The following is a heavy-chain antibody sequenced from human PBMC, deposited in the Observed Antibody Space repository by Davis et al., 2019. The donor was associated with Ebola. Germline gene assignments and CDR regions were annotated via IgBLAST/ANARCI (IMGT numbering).Heavy chain of an antibody. CDR1: GYTFTSYY. CDR3: AREGAGPYYYYGMDV. Sequence: ASVKVSCKASGYTFTSYYMHWVRQAPGQGLEWMGIINPSGGSTSYAQKFQGRVTMTRDTSTSTVYMELSSLRSEDTAVYYCAREGAGPYYYYGMDVWGQGTTVTVSS. J-gene: IGHJ6*02. CDR2: INPSGGST. V-gene: IGHV1-46*01. D-gene: IGHD3-16*01.